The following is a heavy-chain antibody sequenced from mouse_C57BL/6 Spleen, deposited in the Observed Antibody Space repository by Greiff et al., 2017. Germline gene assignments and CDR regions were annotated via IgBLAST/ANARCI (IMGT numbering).Heavy chain of an antibody. CDR2: ISSGSSTT. Sequence: EVQLVESGGGLVKPGGSLKLSCAASGFTFSDYGMHWVRQAPEKGLEWVAYISSGSSTTYYADTVKGRFTISRDNAKNTLFLQMTSLRSEDTAMYYCASWGSFAYWGQGTLVTVSA. D-gene: IGHD3-1*01. CDR1: GFTFSDYG. V-gene: IGHV5-17*01. CDR3: ASWGSFAY. J-gene: IGHJ3*01.